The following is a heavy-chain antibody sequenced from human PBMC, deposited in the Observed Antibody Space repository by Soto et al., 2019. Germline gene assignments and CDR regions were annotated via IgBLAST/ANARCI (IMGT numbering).Heavy chain of an antibody. D-gene: IGHD1-20*01. J-gene: IGHJ5*02. CDR1: GASISVHSYY. V-gene: IGHV4-39*01. CDR3: TRQYNWNDNYFDP. CDR2: SYYSGTT. Sequence: SETLSLTCTVSGASISVHSYYWTWIRQPPGKGLEWIGSSYYSGTTYFNPSLKSRATISVDTSKNQFSLRLTSVTAADTAIYYCTRQYNWNDNYFDPWGPGALVTVSS.